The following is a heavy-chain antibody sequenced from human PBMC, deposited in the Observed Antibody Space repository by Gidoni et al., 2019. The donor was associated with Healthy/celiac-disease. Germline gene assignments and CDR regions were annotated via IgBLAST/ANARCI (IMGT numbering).Heavy chain of an antibody. CDR3: ARVKGGSDDY. J-gene: IGHJ4*02. CDR2: IYHSGST. Sequence: QAQLQLSGPGLVQPSDTLSLTCPVSGYSISSGYYWGWIRQPPGKGLEWIGSIYHSGSTSNNPSIKSRVTISVDTSKNQFAMKLSSVTGADTAVYYCARVKGGSDDYWGQGTLVTVSS. D-gene: IGHD1-26*01. CDR1: GYSISSGYY. V-gene: IGHV4-38-2*02.